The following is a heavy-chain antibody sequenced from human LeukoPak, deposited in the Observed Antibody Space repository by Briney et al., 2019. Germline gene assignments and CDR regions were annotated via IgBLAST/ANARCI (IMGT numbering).Heavy chain of an antibody. D-gene: IGHD5-18*01. CDR2: ISSSGSTI. V-gene: IGHV3-48*03. CDR3: ARDINSYGYG. J-gene: IGHJ4*02. Sequence: TVGSLRLSCAASGVTFSSYEMNWVRQAPGRGLESVSYISSSGSTIDYADSVKGRFTISRDDAKNSLYLQMNSLRAEDTAVYYCARDINSYGYGWGQGTLVTVSS. CDR1: GVTFSSYE.